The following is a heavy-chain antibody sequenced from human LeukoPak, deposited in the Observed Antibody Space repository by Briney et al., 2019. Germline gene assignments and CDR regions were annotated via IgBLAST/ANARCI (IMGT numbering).Heavy chain of an antibody. D-gene: IGHD3-22*01. J-gene: IGHJ5*02. CDR3: ARDLGQYYDTSDNWFDP. CDR2: INSDGSRT. V-gene: IGHV3-74*01. CDR1: GFTFSNHG. Sequence: GGSLRLSCAASGFTFSNHGMNWVRQAPGKGLEWVSRINSDGSRTTYADSVKGRFTISRDNAKNTLYLQMNSLRAEDTAVYYCARDLGQYYDTSDNWFDPWGQGTLVTVSS.